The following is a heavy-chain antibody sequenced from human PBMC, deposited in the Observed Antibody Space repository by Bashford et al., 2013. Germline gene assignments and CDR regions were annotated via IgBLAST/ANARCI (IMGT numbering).Heavy chain of an antibody. Sequence: ASVKVSCKTFGYTFSDYYVHWLRQAPGQGPEWMGCXNPNSGETKYAQKFLARVLLTREPSISTHYMQLSWLRSDDTAVYYCARDGQEKCRGGTCFELWGQGTLVTVSS. J-gene: IGHJ4*02. D-gene: IGHD2-15*01. CDR1: GYTFSDYY. V-gene: IGHV1-2*02. CDR2: XNPNSGET. CDR3: ARDGQEKCRGGTCFEL.